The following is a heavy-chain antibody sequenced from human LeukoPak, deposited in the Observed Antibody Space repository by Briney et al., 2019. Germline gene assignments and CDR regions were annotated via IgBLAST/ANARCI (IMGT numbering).Heavy chain of an antibody. CDR2: ISAYNGNT. J-gene: IGHJ6*02. V-gene: IGHV1-18*01. CDR1: GYTFTSYG. CDR3: ARDRAMVRRVIDYYYYGMDV. Sequence: ASVKVSCKASGYTFTSYGISWVRQAPGQGLEWMGWISAYNGNTNYAQKLQGRVTMTTDTSTSTAYMELRSLRSDDTAVYYCARDRAMVRRVIDYYYYGMDVWGQGTTVTVSS. D-gene: IGHD3-10*01.